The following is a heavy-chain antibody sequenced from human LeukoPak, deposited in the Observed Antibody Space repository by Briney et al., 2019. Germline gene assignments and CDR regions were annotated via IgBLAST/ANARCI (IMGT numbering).Heavy chain of an antibody. CDR3: ARGPSGGNGFSY. CDR2: IKQDGSER. CDR1: GFTFSRYW. V-gene: IGHV3-7*04. J-gene: IGHJ4*02. Sequence: SGGSLRLSCAASGFTFSRYWMSWVRQAPGKGLEWVANIKQDGSERYYVDSVKGRFTISRDNAKNSLYLQMNSLRAVDTAVYYCARGPSGGNGFSYWGLGTLVTVSS. D-gene: IGHD2-15*01.